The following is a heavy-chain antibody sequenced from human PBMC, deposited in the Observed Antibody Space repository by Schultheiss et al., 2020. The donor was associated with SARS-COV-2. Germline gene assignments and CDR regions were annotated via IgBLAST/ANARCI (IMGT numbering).Heavy chain of an antibody. CDR3: ARGHGTTVDAMDV. D-gene: IGHD4-23*01. CDR2: INHSGST. V-gene: IGHV4-34*01. Sequence: GSLRLSCAASGFTFSNAWMNWVRQAPGKGLEWIGEINHSGSTNYNPSLKSRVTISVDTSKNQFSLKLSSVTAADTAVYYCARGHGTTVDAMDVWGQGTTVTVSS. CDR1: GFTFSNAW. J-gene: IGHJ6*02.